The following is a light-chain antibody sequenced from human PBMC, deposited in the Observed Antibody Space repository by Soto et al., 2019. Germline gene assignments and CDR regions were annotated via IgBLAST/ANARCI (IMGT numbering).Light chain of an antibody. J-gene: IGKJ1*01. CDR2: AAS. V-gene: IGKV1-8*01. CDR1: QGISSY. CDR3: QQYNSYPWT. Sequence: AIRMTQSPSSFSASTGDRVTITFRASQGISSYLAWYQQKPGKAPKLLIYAASTLQSGVPSRFSGSGSGTEFTLTISSLQPDDFATYYCQQYNSYPWTFGQGTKVDIK.